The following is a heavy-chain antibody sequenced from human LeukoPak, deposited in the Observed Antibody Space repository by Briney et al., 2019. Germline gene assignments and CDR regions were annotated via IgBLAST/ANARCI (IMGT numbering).Heavy chain of an antibody. CDR2: ISCSGG. D-gene: IGHD3-3*01. V-gene: IGHV3-23*01. CDR1: GFTFSSYA. Sequence: QPGGSLRLSCASSGFTFSSYAMTWVRQAPGKGLEWVSAISCSGGYYADSVKGRFTISRDNSKNTLYLQMTSLRAEHTALYYCAKAAGFCGKSGYYTGDTICYFDYWRQGTLVTVSS. J-gene: IGHJ4*02. CDR3: AKAAGFCGKSGYYTGDTICYFDY.